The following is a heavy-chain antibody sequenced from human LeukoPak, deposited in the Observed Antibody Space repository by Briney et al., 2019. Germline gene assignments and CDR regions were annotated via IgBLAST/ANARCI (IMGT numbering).Heavy chain of an antibody. J-gene: IGHJ4*02. CDR3: ASRSVAGTFDY. Sequence: SETLSLTCTVSGGSISSYYWSWIRQPPGKGLEWIGYIHYSGSTNYNPSLKSRVTISVDTSKNQFSLKLSSVTAADTAVYYCASRSVAGTFDYWGQGTLVTVSS. D-gene: IGHD6-19*01. V-gene: IGHV4-59*01. CDR1: GGSISSYY. CDR2: IHYSGST.